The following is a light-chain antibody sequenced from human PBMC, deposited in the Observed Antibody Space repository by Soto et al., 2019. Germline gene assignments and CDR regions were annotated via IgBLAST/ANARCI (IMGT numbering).Light chain of an antibody. CDR2: GAS. CDR1: QSVTSNY. CDR3: QQYGSSPLGT. V-gene: IGKV3-20*01. J-gene: IGKJ4*01. Sequence: EIVMTQSPATLSVSPGERATLSCRASQSVTSNYLAWYQQKPGQAPRLFIYGASNRASGIPDRFSGSGSGTDFTLTISRLEPEDFAVYYCQQYGSSPLGTFGGGTKVDIK.